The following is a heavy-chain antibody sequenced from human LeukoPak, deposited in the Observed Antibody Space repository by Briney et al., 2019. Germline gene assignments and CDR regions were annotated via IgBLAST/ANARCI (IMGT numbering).Heavy chain of an antibody. Sequence: GGTLRLSCATSGFTFSSFGMSWVRQAPGKGLEWVAVISYAGSNKFYADSVRGRVTISRDNAKNSLYLQMNSLRAEDTAVYYCASVTTRSVGAFDIWGQGTMVTVSS. CDR2: ISYAGSNK. CDR3: ASVTTRSVGAFDI. V-gene: IGHV3-30*03. CDR1: GFTFSSFG. J-gene: IGHJ3*02. D-gene: IGHD4-17*01.